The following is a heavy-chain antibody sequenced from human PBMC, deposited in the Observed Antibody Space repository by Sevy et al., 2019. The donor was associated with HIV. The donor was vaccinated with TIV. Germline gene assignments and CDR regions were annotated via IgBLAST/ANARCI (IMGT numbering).Heavy chain of an antibody. CDR2: IYYSGST. CDR1: GGSVSSGSYY. Sequence: SETLSLTCTVSGGSVSSGSYYWSWIRQPQGKGLEWIGYIYYSGSTNYNPSLKSRVTISVDTSKNQFSLKLSSVTAADTAVYYCARDIEYYYDSSGYYYYYYGMDVWGHGTTVTVSS. D-gene: IGHD3-22*01. J-gene: IGHJ6*02. CDR3: ARDIEYYYDSSGYYYYYYGMDV. V-gene: IGHV4-61*01.